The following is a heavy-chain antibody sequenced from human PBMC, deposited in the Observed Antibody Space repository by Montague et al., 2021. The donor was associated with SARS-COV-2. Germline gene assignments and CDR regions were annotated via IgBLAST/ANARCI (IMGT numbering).Heavy chain of an antibody. J-gene: IGHJ4*02. V-gene: IGHV4-39*01. CDR3: ARSRGQCLVWGYCFDY. CDR1: GGSISSSSYY. Sequence: SETLSLTCTVSGGSISSSSYYWGWIRQPPGKGLEWIGSIYYSGSTYYNPSLKSRVTISADTSKNQFSLKLSSVTAADTAVYYCARSRGQCLVWGYCFDYWGQGTLVTVSS. CDR2: IYYSGST. D-gene: IGHD6-19*01.